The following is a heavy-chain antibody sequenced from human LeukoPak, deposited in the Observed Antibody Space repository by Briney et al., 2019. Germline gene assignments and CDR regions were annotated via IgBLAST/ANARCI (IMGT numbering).Heavy chain of an antibody. CDR1: GFTFSSYG. Sequence: GGSLRLSCAASGFTFSSYGMHRVRQAPGKGLEWVAVISYDGSNKYYADSVKGRFTISRDNSKNTLYLQMNSLRAEDTAVYYCAKDLKVLDSYYYGMDVWGQGTTVTVSS. CDR2: ISYDGSNK. CDR3: AKDLKVLDSYYYGMDV. J-gene: IGHJ6*02. V-gene: IGHV3-30*18. D-gene: IGHD2-2*03.